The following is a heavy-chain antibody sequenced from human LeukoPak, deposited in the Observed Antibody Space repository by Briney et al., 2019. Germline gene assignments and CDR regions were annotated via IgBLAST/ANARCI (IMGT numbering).Heavy chain of an antibody. CDR2: INHSGST. V-gene: IGHV4-34*01. CDR3: ARRFITIFGVVTYFDY. CDR1: GGSFSGYY. J-gene: IGHJ4*02. D-gene: IGHD3-3*01. Sequence: SETLSLTCAVYGGSFSGYYWSWIRQPPGKGLEWIGEINHSGSTNYNPSLKSRVTISVDTSKNQFSLKLSSVTAADTAVYYCARRFITIFGVVTYFDYWGQGTLVTVSS.